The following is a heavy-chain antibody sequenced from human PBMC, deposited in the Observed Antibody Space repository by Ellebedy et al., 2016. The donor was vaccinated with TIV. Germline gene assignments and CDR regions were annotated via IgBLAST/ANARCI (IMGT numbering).Heavy chain of an antibody. V-gene: IGHV1-46*01. J-gene: IGHJ2*01. CDR3: ARGPYGGISVWYFDV. CDR1: GYTFTTYY. D-gene: IGHD4-23*01. CDR2: LNTSTGGT. Sequence: ASVKVSCKASGYTFTTYYIHWVRQAPGQGLEWVGTLNTSTGGTSYAQKFQGRVTLTRDTSTSTAYMELSSLRSDDTAVYYCARGPYGGISVWYFDVWGRGTLVTVSS.